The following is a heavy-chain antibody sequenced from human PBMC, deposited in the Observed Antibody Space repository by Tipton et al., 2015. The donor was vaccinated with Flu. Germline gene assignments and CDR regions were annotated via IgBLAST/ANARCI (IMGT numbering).Heavy chain of an antibody. Sequence: TLSLTCTVSNYSINTGYWGWIRQPPGRGLEWIGTIHHIGSTYYNPSLKSRVTISVDASKNQFSLKLNFVTAADTAVYFCSRHSSAWTSIDYWGQGTLVTVSS. CDR3: SRHSSAWTSIDY. D-gene: IGHD6-19*01. J-gene: IGHJ4*02. V-gene: IGHV4-38-2*02. CDR2: IHHIGST. CDR1: NYSINTGY.